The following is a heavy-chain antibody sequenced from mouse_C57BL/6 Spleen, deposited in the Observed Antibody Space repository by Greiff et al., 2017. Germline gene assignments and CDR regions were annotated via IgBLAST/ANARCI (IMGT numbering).Heavy chain of an antibody. J-gene: IGHJ4*01. CDR1: GYAISSSW. CDR2: IYPGDGDT. V-gene: IGHV1-82*01. D-gene: IGHD2-2*01. CDR3: AREGLRPYAMDY. Sequence: QVQLQQSGPELVKPGASVKISCKASGYAISSSWMNWVKQRPGKGLEWIGRIYPGDGDTNYNGKFKGKATLTADKSSSTAYMQLSSLTSEDSAVYFCAREGLRPYAMDYWGQGTSVTVSS.